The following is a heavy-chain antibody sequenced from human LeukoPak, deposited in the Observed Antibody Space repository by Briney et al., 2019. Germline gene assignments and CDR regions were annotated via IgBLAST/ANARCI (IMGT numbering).Heavy chain of an antibody. Sequence: GESLKISCQGSGYSFTSYWIGWVRQMPGKGLEWMGIIYPGDSDTRYSPSFQGQVTISADRSISTAYQQWSSLQASDTAMYYCVRQGYTSSSRFDFWGQGTLVTVSS. CDR2: IYPGDSDT. CDR1: GYSFTSYW. V-gene: IGHV5-51*01. CDR3: VRQGYTSSSRFDF. J-gene: IGHJ4*02. D-gene: IGHD6-6*01.